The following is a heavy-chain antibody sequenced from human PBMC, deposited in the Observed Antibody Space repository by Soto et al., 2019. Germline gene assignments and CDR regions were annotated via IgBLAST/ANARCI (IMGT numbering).Heavy chain of an antibody. Sequence: QVQLQESGPGLVKPSETLSLTCTVSGGSISSYYWSWIRQPPGKGLEWIGYIYYSGSTNYNPSLNRRVTISVDTSKNQFSLKLSSVTAADTAVYYCARTQRKYSSSWDYGMDVWGQGTTVTVSS. J-gene: IGHJ6*02. CDR3: ARTQRKYSSSWDYGMDV. CDR2: IYYSGST. V-gene: IGHV4-59*01. D-gene: IGHD6-13*01. CDR1: GGSISSYY.